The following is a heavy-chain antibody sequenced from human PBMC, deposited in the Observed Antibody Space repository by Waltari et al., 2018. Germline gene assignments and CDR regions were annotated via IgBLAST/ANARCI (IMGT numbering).Heavy chain of an antibody. CDR1: GGTFSSYA. V-gene: IGHV1-69*05. D-gene: IGHD3-16*02. Sequence: QVQLVQSGAEVKKPGSSVKVSCKASGGTFSSYAISWVRQAPGQGLEWMGGIIPILGTANDAQKFQGRVTITTDESTSTAYMELSSLRAEDTAVYYCARGSGDYIWGSYRYILPPLDYWGQGTLVTVSS. J-gene: IGHJ4*02. CDR3: ARGSGDYIWGSYRYILPPLDY. CDR2: IIPILGTA.